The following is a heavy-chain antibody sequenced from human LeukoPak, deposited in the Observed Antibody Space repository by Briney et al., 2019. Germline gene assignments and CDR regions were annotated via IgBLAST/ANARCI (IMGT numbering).Heavy chain of an antibody. CDR2: ISYDGSNK. CDR1: GFTFSSYA. D-gene: IGHD6-13*01. J-gene: IGHJ4*02. Sequence: GGSLRLSCAASGFTFSSYAMHWVRQAPGKGLEWVAVISYDGSNKYYADSVKGRFTISRDNSKNTLYLQMNSLRAEDTAVYYCATGQLLAYVYWGQGTLVTVSS. CDR3: ATGQLLAYVY. V-gene: IGHV3-30-3*01.